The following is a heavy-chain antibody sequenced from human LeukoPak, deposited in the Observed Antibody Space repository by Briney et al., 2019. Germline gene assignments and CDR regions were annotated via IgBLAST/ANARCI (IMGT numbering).Heavy chain of an antibody. CDR3: ARDSAWAGNDALDI. CDR2: ISAYNGNT. Sequence: ASVKVSCKASGYTFTSYGISWVRQAPGQGLEWMGWISAYNGNTNYAQKLQGRVTMTTDTSTSTAFMELRSLRSDDTAVYYCARDSAWAGNDALDIWGQGTMVTVSS. J-gene: IGHJ3*02. V-gene: IGHV1-18*01. CDR1: GYTFTSYG. D-gene: IGHD6-19*01.